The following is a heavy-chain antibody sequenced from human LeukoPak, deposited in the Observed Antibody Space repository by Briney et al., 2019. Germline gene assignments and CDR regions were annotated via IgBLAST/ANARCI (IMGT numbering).Heavy chain of an antibody. CDR1: GYSVNELS. D-gene: IGHD3-22*01. CDR3: ATLDSYYDTSGRPLLPD. Sequence: GASVKVSCKVSGYSVNELSMHWVRQAPGLGLERMGGFNREDDAPVYAQQFQGRVTMTEDTSTDTAYMELSSLRSEDTALYYYATLDSYYDTSGRPLLPDWGQGTLVTVSS. J-gene: IGHJ4*02. V-gene: IGHV1-24*01. CDR2: FNREDDAP.